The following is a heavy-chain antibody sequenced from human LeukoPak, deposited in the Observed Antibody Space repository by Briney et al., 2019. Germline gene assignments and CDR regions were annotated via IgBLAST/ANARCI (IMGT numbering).Heavy chain of an antibody. CDR1: GHSLSELP. V-gene: IGHV1-24*01. CDR2: FDPGNDER. CDR3: ATEMTSIVLDS. D-gene: IGHD5-24*01. J-gene: IGHJ4*02. Sequence: ASVKVSCKVSGHSLSELPMYWVRQAPGKGLEWMGGFDPGNDERIYAQKFRDRFTMTEDTSTDTAYMELSSLTSEDTAFYYCATEMTSIVLDSWGQGTLVTVSS.